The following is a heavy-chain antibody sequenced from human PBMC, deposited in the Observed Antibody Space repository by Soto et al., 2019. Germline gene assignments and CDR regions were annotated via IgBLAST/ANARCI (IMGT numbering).Heavy chain of an antibody. V-gene: IGHV3-7*01. J-gene: IGHJ4*02. CDR2: MNEDGSEI. CDR3: VRDVGFDYAN. Sequence: EVQLVESGGALVQPGGSLRISCVGSGFNFRAYWMSWVRQAPGKGLEWVATMNEDGSEIYYVGSVKGRFAISRDNDDNSLHLQMSFVSAEDTGVYFCVRDVGFDYANWGQGTLVTVSS. CDR1: GFNFRAYW. D-gene: IGHD2-2*01.